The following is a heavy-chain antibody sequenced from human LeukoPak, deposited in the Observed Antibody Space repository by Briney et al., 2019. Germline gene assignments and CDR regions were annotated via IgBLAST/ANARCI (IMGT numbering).Heavy chain of an antibody. V-gene: IGHV1-24*01. D-gene: IGHD4-17*01. Sequence: VASVKVSCKVSGYTLSDLAMHWVRQAPGKGLEWMGGLHPEDGEAIYAQPLQGRVTMTDDTSTDTAYMELSSLRSEDTVVYYCATRNFGDYGAFDIWGQGTMVTVSS. J-gene: IGHJ3*02. CDR2: LHPEDGEA. CDR3: ATRNFGDYGAFDI. CDR1: GYTLSDLA.